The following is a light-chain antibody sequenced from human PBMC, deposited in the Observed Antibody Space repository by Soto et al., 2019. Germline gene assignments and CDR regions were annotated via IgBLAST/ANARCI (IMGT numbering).Light chain of an antibody. CDR3: QSYDSTSHVV. V-gene: IGLV6-57*01. Sequence: NFMLTQPHSVSESPGKTVTISCTRSSGSIARNYVQWYQQRPGSSPTTVIYEDKQRPSGVPDRFSGSIDSSSNSASLTISGLKTVDEADYYCQSYDSTSHVVFGGGTKLTVL. CDR1: SGSIARNY. CDR2: EDK. J-gene: IGLJ2*01.